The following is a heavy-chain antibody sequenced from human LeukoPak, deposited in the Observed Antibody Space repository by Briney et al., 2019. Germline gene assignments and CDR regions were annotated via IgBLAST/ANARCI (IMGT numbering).Heavy chain of an antibody. D-gene: IGHD3-22*01. CDR1: GGSISTGGYY. CDR2: IYYSGNT. CDR3: ARAAPNYYDSSGSLRNPYFDY. V-gene: IGHV4-31*03. Sequence: PSETLSLTCTVSGGSISTGGYYWSWIRQHPGKGLEWIGNIYYSGNTYYSPSLKSRVTMSVDTSKNQFSLTLISVTAADTAVYFCARAAPNYYDSSGSLRNPYFDYWGQGTLVTVSS. J-gene: IGHJ4*02.